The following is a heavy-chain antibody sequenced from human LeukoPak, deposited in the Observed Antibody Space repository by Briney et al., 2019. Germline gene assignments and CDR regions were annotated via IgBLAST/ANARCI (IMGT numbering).Heavy chain of an antibody. J-gene: IGHJ4*02. D-gene: IGHD2-2*01. CDR3: ARLVDIVVVPAAID. CDR1: GGTFSVYA. Sequence: SVKVSCKASGGTFSVYAISGVRQAPGQGGEWVGRIIPILGIANYAQKFLGRVTITADKSTSTAYMELSSLRSEDTAVYYCARLVDIVVVPAAIDWGQGTLVTVSS. V-gene: IGHV1-69*04. CDR2: IIPILGIA.